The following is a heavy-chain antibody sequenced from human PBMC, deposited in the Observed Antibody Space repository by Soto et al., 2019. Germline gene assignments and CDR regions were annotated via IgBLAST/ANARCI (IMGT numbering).Heavy chain of an antibody. CDR3: ARGQGVLGP. V-gene: IGHV4-59*08. J-gene: IGHJ5*02. D-gene: IGHD3-16*01. CDR1: GASISSYY. CDR2: ISNSGTT. Sequence: QVQLQESGPGLVKPSETLSLTCTVSGASISSYYWGWIRQPPGTGLEWIGYISNSGTTNYNPSLNSRVNISVDTSKNHFSLNLSSVTAADTAVYYCARGQGVLGPWGQGTLVTVFS.